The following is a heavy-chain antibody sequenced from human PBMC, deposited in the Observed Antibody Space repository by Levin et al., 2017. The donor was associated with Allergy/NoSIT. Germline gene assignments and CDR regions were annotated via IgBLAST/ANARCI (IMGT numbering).Heavy chain of an antibody. J-gene: IGHJ6*02. CDR3: TRSSIAAAGPLLPGWWDV. CDR2: IRSKANSYAT. CDR1: GFTFSGSA. Sequence: KVSCAASGFTFSGSAMHWVRQASGKGLEWVGRIRSKANSYATAYAASVKGRFTISRDDSKNTAYLQMNSLKTEDTAVYYCTRSSIAAAGPLLPGWWDVWGQGTTVTVSS. V-gene: IGHV3-73*01. D-gene: IGHD6-13*01.